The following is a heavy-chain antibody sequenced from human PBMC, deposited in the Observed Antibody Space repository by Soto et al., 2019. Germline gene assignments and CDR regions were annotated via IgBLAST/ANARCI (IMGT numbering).Heavy chain of an antibody. Sequence: GGSLRLSCAASGFTFSSYGMHWVRQAPGKGLEWVAVIWYDGSNKYYADSVKGRFTISRDNSKNTLYLQMNSLRAEDTAVYYCAREGRFLEQLLFDYWGQGTLVTVSS. J-gene: IGHJ4*02. CDR2: IWYDGSNK. CDR1: GFTFSSYG. D-gene: IGHD3-3*01. CDR3: AREGRFLEQLLFDY. V-gene: IGHV3-33*01.